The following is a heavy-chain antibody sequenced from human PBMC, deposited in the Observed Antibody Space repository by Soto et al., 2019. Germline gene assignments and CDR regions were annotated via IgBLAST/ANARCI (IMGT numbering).Heavy chain of an antibody. CDR1: GYTFTSYG. Sequence: ASVKVSCKASGYTFTSYGISWVRQAPGQGLEWMGWISAYNGNTNYAQKLQGRVTMTTDTSTSTAYMELRSLRSDDTAVYYCARAGYYDFWSGYYRESYYYSYMDVWGKGTTVTVSS. CDR3: ARAGYYDFWSGYYRESYYYSYMDV. J-gene: IGHJ6*03. CDR2: ISAYNGNT. D-gene: IGHD3-3*01. V-gene: IGHV1-18*01.